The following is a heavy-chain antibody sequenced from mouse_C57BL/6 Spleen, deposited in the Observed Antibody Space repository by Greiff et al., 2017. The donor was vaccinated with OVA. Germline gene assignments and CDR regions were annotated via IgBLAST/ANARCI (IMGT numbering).Heavy chain of an antibody. Sequence: VQLQQSGPELVKPGASVKISCKASGYSFTGYYMNWVKQSPEKSLEWIGEINPSTGGTTYNQKFKAKATLTVDKSSSTAYMQLKSLTSEDSAVYYCASDYYGSRGAYWGQGTLVTVSA. CDR1: GYSFTGYY. V-gene: IGHV1-42*01. J-gene: IGHJ3*01. CDR2: INPSTGGT. D-gene: IGHD1-1*01. CDR3: ASDYYGSRGAY.